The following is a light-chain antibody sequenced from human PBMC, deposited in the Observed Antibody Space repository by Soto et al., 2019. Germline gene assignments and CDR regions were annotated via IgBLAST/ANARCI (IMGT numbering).Light chain of an antibody. J-gene: IGKJ1*01. V-gene: IGKV3-15*01. CDR3: QQYNNWPRT. Sequence: EILMTQSPSTLSASPGERATFSCRASQSVSSDLAWYHQKPGQAPRLLIYGASTRATGIPARFSGSGSGTEFTLTINSLQSEDFAVYYCQQYNNWPRTFGQGTKVDIK. CDR1: QSVSSD. CDR2: GAS.